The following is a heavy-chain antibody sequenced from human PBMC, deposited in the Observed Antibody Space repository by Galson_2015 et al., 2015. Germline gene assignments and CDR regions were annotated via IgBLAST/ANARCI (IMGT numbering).Heavy chain of an antibody. CDR1: GFTVSTNY. CDR2: IYRDTST. D-gene: IGHD2-2*01. CDR3: ARAHTSSHDRWTFDY. J-gene: IGHJ4*02. Sequence: SLRLSCAASGFTVSTNYMTWVRQAPGKGLEWVSIIYRDTSTYYADSMKGRFTISRDNSKNTLYLQMNSLRAEDTAMYYCARAHTSSHDRWTFDYWGQGTPVTVSS. V-gene: IGHV3-53*01.